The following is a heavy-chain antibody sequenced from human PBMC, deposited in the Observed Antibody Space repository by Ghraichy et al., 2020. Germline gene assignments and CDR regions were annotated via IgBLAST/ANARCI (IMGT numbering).Heavy chain of an antibody. CDR1: RFSFRDSW. CDR3: ARDVGWSVFDY. Sequence: GGSLRLSCAASRFSFRDSWMNWVRQAPGKGLEWVASMNPDAIEIYYVDSVRGRFTISRDNAKNSLYLQMNSLRAEDTAMYYCARDVGWSVFDYWGQGTLVTVSS. J-gene: IGHJ4*02. D-gene: IGHD3-3*01. CDR2: MNPDAIEI. V-gene: IGHV3-7*03.